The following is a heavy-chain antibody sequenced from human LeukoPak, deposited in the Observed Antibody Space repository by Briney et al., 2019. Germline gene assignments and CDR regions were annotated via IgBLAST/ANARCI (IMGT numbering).Heavy chain of an antibody. V-gene: IGHV1-2*02. CDR3: ARETGQFEHDS. J-gene: IGHJ4*02. D-gene: IGHD5-24*01. Sequence: ASVRVSCKAYGYTFTAYYMHWVRQAPGQGPEWMGWINPKSGDTNYAQKFQDRVTMTRDTSISTGYMELSRLTSDDTAVYYCARETGQFEHDSWGQGTLVTVSS. CDR2: INPKSGDT. CDR1: GYTFTAYY.